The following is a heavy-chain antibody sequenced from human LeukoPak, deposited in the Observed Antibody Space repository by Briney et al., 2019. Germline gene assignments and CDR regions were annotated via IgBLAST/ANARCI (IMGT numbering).Heavy chain of an antibody. CDR3: ARARGYCSGGSCPPYYYYYMDV. V-gene: IGHV4-34*01. J-gene: IGHJ6*03. D-gene: IGHD2-15*01. CDR1: GGSFSGYY. Sequence: SETLSLTCAVYGGSFSGYYWSWLRQPPGKGLEWIGEINHSGSTNYNPSLKSRVTISVDTSKNQFSLKLSSVTAADTAVYYCARARGYCSGGSCPPYYYYYMDVWGKGTTVTVSS. CDR2: INHSGST.